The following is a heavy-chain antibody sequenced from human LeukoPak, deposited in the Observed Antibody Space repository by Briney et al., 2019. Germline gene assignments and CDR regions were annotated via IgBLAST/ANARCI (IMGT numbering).Heavy chain of an antibody. Sequence: SETLSLTCIVSGGSISNYCWSWIRQPPGKGLEWIGYIYYSGSTNYNPSLKSRVTFSVDTSKNHFSLKLSSVSAADTAVYYCARRPLASTFGGVIVSAGAFDIWGQGTMVTVSS. D-gene: IGHD3-16*02. CDR2: IYYSGST. CDR1: GGSISNYC. V-gene: IGHV4-59*08. CDR3: ARRPLASTFGGVIVSAGAFDI. J-gene: IGHJ3*02.